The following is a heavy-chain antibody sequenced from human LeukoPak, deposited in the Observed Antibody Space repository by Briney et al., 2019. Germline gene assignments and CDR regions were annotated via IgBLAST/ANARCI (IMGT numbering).Heavy chain of an antibody. J-gene: IGHJ4*02. CDR1: GLSFSSYA. D-gene: IGHD3-3*01. CDR3: AKAILGVFRGWDS. Sequence: GGSLRLFCAVSGLSFSSYAMGWARQALGNGLEWVSAISGSGVSAFYADSGKGRYTISRDNSKHTVDVQMNTLRAEDTAVYYCAKAILGVFRGWDSWGQGALVTASS. V-gene: IGHV3-23*01. CDR2: ISGSGVSA.